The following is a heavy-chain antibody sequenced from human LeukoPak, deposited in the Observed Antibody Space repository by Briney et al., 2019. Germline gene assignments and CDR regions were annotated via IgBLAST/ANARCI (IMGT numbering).Heavy chain of an antibody. CDR2: IYHSGTT. D-gene: IGHD3-16*01. CDR3: ARATSDALGYYYYGMDV. J-gene: IGHJ6*02. V-gene: IGHV4-4*02. Sequence: SETLSLTCAVSGGSISDSYWWSWVRQPPEKGLEWIGEIYHSGTTNYNPSLKSRVTISVDKSKNQFSLRLSSVTAADTAVYYCARATSDALGYYYYGMDVWGQGTTVTVSS. CDR1: GGSISDSYW.